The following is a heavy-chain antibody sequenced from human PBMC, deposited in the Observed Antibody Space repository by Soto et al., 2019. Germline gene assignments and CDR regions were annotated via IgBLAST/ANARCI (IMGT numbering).Heavy chain of an antibody. J-gene: IGHJ6*02. Sequence: AASGKVSCKASGYSLRSNYIHWVRQAPGQGLEWLGWINPNSSGTVYAQKFQGRVTMTRDTSLTTAYMQLNRLTSDDTAVYYCARDLIVDGPDNYAMDVWGQVKTVPV. CDR1: GYSLRSNY. D-gene: IGHD1-26*01. CDR3: ARDLIVDGPDNYAMDV. V-gene: IGHV1-2*02. CDR2: INPNSSGT.